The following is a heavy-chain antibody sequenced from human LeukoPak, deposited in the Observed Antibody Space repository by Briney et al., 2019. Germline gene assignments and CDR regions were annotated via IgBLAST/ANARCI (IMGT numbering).Heavy chain of an antibody. CDR2: IYYSGST. CDR1: GGSISSSSYY. CDR3: ARRSSFYSFDY. V-gene: IGHV4-39*01. Sequence: SETLSLTCTVSGGSISSSSYYWGWIRQPPGKGLGWIGSIYYSGSTYYNPSLKSRVTISVDTSKNQFTLKLSSVTAADTAVYYCARRSSFYSFDYWGQGTLVTVSS. J-gene: IGHJ4*02. D-gene: IGHD2-15*01.